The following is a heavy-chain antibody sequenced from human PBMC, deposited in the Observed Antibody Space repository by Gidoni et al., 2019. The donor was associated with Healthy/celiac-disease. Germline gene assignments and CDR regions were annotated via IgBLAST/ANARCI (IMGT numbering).Heavy chain of an antibody. CDR1: GFTFSSYA. J-gene: IGHJ4*02. CDR3: AKIMLRRGSSWFASGWPLDY. Sequence: EVQLVESGGGLVQPGGSLRLSCAASGFTFSSYAMSWVRQAPGKGLEWVSAISGSGGSTYYADSVKGRFTISRDNSKNTLYLQMNSLRAEDTAVYYCAKIMLRRGSSWFASGWPLDYWGQGTLVTVSS. D-gene: IGHD6-13*01. V-gene: IGHV3-23*04. CDR2: ISGSGGST.